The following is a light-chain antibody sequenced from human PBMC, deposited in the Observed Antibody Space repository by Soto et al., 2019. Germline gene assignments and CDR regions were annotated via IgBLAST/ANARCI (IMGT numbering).Light chain of an antibody. Sequence: QSVLTQPASVSGSPGQSITISCTAASTDVGDFRFVSWYRHHPGKAPQLIIYEVSNRPSGVSHRFSASTSGNAASLTISGLQAEDEADYYCGSYTNTTYVFGTGTKLTVL. J-gene: IGLJ1*01. CDR1: STDVGDFRF. CDR2: EVS. CDR3: GSYTNTTYV. V-gene: IGLV2-14*01.